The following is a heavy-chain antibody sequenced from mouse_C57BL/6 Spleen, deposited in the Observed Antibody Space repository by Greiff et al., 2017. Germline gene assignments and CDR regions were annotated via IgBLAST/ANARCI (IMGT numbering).Heavy chain of an antibody. J-gene: IGHJ4*01. CDR1: GYAFSSYW. Sequence: QVQLQQSGAELVKPGASVKISCKASGYAFSSYWMNWVKQRPGKGLEWIGQIYPGDGDTNYNGKFKGKATLTANKSSSTAYMQLSSLTSEDSAVYFCARGGSLYGYAMDYWGQGTSVTVSS. CDR2: IYPGDGDT. D-gene: IGHD2-12*01. CDR3: ARGGSLYGYAMDY. V-gene: IGHV1-80*01.